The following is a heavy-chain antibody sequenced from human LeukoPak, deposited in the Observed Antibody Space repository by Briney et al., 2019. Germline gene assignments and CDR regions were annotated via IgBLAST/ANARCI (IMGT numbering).Heavy chain of an antibody. J-gene: IGHJ4*02. Sequence: GGSLRLSCAASGFTFSSYALSWVRQAPGKGLEWVSAISGSGGSTYYADSVKGRFTISRDNSKNTLYLQMNSLRVEDTAVYYCAKGVVGSGIDYWGQGTLVTVFS. CDR2: ISGSGGST. V-gene: IGHV3-23*01. CDR1: GFTFSSYA. D-gene: IGHD3-10*01. CDR3: AKGVVGSGIDY.